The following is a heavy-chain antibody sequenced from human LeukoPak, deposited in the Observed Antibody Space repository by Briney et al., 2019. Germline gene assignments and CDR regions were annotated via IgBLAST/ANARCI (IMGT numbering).Heavy chain of an antibody. CDR2: IYYNGNT. CDR1: GGSITSGANY. J-gene: IGHJ5*02. V-gene: IGHV4-31*03. D-gene: IGHD5-24*01. Sequence: SETLSLTCTVSGGSITSGANYWTWIRQHPGKDLEWIGYIYYNGNTFYNPSLKSRLTISVDTSKNQFSLKLTSVTAADTAVYYCARAPIYNEHADWFDPWGQGTLVTVSS. CDR3: ARAPIYNEHADWFDP.